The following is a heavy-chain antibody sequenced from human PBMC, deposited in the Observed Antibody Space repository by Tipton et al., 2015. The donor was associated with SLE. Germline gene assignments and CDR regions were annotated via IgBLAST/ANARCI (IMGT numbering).Heavy chain of an antibody. CDR2: IYYSGST. CDR3: ARDFWSQIVGAGGAFHI. Sequence: TLFLTCTVSGGSISSYYWSWIRQPPGKGLEWIGYIYYSGSTNYSGSTNYNPSLKSRVTISVDTSKNQFSLKLSSVTAADTAVYYCARDFWSQIVGAGGAFHIWGQGTMVTVSS. V-gene: IGHV4-59*12. J-gene: IGHJ3*02. D-gene: IGHD1-26*01. CDR1: GGSISSYY.